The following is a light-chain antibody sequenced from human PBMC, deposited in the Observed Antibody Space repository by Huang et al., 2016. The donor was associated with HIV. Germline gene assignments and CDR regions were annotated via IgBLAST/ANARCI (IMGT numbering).Light chain of an antibody. J-gene: IGKJ4*01. CDR2: GTS. CDR1: QSVRDK. CDR3: QQYESWPPLT. V-gene: IGKV3-15*01. Sequence: EIVMTQSPDTLSVSPGERATISCRASQSVRDKLAWYQQKPGQAPRLLLHGTSTRATGVPARFSGSGSGTEFTLTITSLQSEDSGVYYCQQYESWPPLTFGGGTKVEIK.